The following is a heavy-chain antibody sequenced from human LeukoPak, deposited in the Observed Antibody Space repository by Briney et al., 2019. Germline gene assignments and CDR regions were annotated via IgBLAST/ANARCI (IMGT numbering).Heavy chain of an antibody. CDR3: ARGGKGIAVAVEDY. CDR1: GGSISSSSYY. CDR2: IYYSGST. J-gene: IGHJ4*02. D-gene: IGHD6-19*01. Sequence: PSETLSLTCTVSGGSISSSSYYWGWIRQPPGKGLEWIGSIYYSGSTYYNPSLKSRVTISVDTSKNQFSLKLSSVTAADTAVYYCARGGKGIAVAVEDYWGQGTLVTVSS. V-gene: IGHV4-39*07.